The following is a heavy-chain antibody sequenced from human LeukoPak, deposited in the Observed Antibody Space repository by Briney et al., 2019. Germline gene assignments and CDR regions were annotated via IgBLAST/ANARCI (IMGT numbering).Heavy chain of an antibody. CDR2: ISSSGSAK. J-gene: IGHJ4*02. CDR1: GFSFNSYE. Sequence: GGSLRLSCAASGFSFNSYEMNWVRQAPGMGLEWVSYISSSGSAKYYADSVKGRFTISRDNAKNSLFLQMSSLRAEDTAVYYCARDYASDYWGQGTLVTVSS. D-gene: IGHD3-10*01. V-gene: IGHV3-48*03. CDR3: ARDYASDY.